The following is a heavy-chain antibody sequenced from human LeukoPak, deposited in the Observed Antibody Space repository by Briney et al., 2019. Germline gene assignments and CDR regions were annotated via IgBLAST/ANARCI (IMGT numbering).Heavy chain of an antibody. CDR2: IYHSGST. V-gene: IGHV4-30-2*01. D-gene: IGHD3-16*01. Sequence: SETLSLTCAVSGGSLSSGGYSWSWLRQPPGKGLEWIGYIYHSGSTYYNPSLKSRVTISVDRSKNQFSLKLSSVTAADTAVYYCARARGPVLGYAFDIWGQGTMVTVSS. CDR3: ARARGPVLGYAFDI. J-gene: IGHJ3*02. CDR1: GGSLSSGGYS.